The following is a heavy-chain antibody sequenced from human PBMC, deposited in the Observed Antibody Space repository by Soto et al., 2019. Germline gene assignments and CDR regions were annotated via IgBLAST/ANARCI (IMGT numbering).Heavy chain of an antibody. CDR3: ARGGYYYDSSGPLGAFDI. J-gene: IGHJ3*02. CDR1: GVSISSYY. D-gene: IGHD3-22*01. Sequence: SETLSLTCTVSGVSISSYYWSWIRQPPGKGLEWIGYIYYSGSTNYNPSLKSRVTISVDTSKNQFSLKLSSVTAADTAVYYCARGGYYYDSSGPLGAFDIWGQGTMVTVSS. CDR2: IYYSGST. V-gene: IGHV4-59*01.